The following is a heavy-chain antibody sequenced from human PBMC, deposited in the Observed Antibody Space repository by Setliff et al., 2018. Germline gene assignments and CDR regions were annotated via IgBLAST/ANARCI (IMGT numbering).Heavy chain of an antibody. J-gene: IGHJ5*02. D-gene: IGHD2-15*01. Sequence: SETLSLTCTVSGASVSGNSGFFWGWLRQAPGKGLEWIGNIYDSGSSNYNASLKSRLSITRDTSKNQISLKLTSVTAADTAVYYCGRGFSRIEGWGNWFDPWGQGILVTVSS. CDR2: IYDSGSS. CDR1: GASVSGNSGFF. CDR3: GRGFSRIEGWGNWFDP. V-gene: IGHV4-39*01.